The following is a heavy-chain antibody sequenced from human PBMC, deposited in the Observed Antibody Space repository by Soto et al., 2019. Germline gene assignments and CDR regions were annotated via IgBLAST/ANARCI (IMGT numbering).Heavy chain of an antibody. V-gene: IGHV1-46*01. CDR3: AINQPYNWFDP. CDR2: INPSGGST. J-gene: IGHJ5*02. Sequence: GASVKVSCTASGYAFTSYYMHWVRQAPGQGLEWMGIINPSGGSTSYAQKFQGRVTMTRDTSTSTVYMELSSLRSEDTAVYYCAINQPYNWFDPWGQGTLVTVSS. CDR1: GYAFTSYY. D-gene: IGHD2-2*01.